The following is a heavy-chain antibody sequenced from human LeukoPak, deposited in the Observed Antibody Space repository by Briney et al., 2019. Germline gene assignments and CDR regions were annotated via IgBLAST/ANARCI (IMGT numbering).Heavy chain of an antibody. CDR2: MNPNSGNT. D-gene: IGHD6-6*01. J-gene: IGHJ5*02. CDR1: GYTFTSYV. CDR3: ARGKIAARRGSWFDP. V-gene: IGHV1-8*03. Sequence: ASVKVSCKASGYTFTSYVVHWVRQATGQGLEWMGWMNPNSGNTGYAQKFQGRVTFTRDTSITTAYMELSSLTSEDTAVYYCARGKIAARRGSWFDPWGQGTLVTVSS.